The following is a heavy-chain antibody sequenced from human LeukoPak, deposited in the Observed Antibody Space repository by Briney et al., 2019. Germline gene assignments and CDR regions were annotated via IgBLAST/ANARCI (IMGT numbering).Heavy chain of an antibody. CDR2: ISHSGST. D-gene: IGHD2-2*02. V-gene: IGHV4-34*01. J-gene: IGHJ1*01. CDR3: ARGILRQYCSSTSCYTRSEYFQH. Sequence: SETLSLTCAVFGGSFSGYYWNWIRQPPGKGLEWIGEISHSGSTNYNPSLKSRVTISVDTSKNQFSLKLSSVTAADTAVYYCARGILRQYCSSTSCYTRSEYFQHWGQGTLVTVSS. CDR1: GGSFSGYY.